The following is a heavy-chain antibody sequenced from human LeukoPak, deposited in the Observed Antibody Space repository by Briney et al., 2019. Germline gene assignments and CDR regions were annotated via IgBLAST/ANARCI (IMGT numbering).Heavy chain of an antibody. Sequence: GASVKVSCKASGYTFTSYGISWVRQAPGQGFEWMGWISVYNGNTNYGQKLQGRVTMTTDTSTSTAYMELRSLRSDDTAVYYCARAKNYSDSSTNFDYWGRGTLVTVSS. J-gene: IGHJ4*02. CDR1: GYTFTSYG. CDR2: ISVYNGNT. V-gene: IGHV1-18*01. CDR3: ARAKNYSDSSTNFDY. D-gene: IGHD3-22*01.